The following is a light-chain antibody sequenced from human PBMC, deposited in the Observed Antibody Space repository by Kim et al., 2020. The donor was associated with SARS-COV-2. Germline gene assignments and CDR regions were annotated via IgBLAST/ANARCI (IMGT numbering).Light chain of an antibody. V-gene: IGKV1-5*01. CDR2: EVS. Sequence: ASVGDRVTITCRASQSITTWLAWYQQKPGKAPNLLIYEVSTLEDGVPSRFSGGGSGTEFTLTIGSLQPDDFATYYCQQYHTYPWTFGQGTKVDIK. CDR3: QQYHTYPWT. J-gene: IGKJ1*01. CDR1: QSITTW.